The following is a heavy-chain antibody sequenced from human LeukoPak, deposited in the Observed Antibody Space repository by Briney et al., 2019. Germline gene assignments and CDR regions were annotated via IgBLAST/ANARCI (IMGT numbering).Heavy chain of an antibody. D-gene: IGHD3-3*01. J-gene: IGHJ4*02. V-gene: IGHV1-8*03. CDR1: GYTFTGYY. CDR3: ARTNFWSGYYIDY. CDR2: MNPNSGNT. Sequence: ASVKVSCKASGYTFTGYYMHWVRQAPGQGLEWMGWMNPNSGNTGYAQKFQGRVTITRNTSISTAYMELSSLRSEDTAVYYCARTNFWSGYYIDYWGQGTLVTVSS.